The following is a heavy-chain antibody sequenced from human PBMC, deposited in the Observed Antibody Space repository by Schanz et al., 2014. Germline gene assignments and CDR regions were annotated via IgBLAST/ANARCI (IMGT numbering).Heavy chain of an antibody. CDR1: GFGFSSYS. V-gene: IGHV3-21*01. CDR2: ISTSGTYM. D-gene: IGHD1-1*01. J-gene: IGHJ4*02. CDR3: ARDRRNADLDY. Sequence: EVQLVESGGTLVRPGGSLRLSCAASGFGFSSYSMNWVRQAPGKGLEWVSSISTSGTYMYIADSLKGRFTISRDNAKNSLYLQMNSLRAEDTALYYCARDRRNADLDYWGQGTLVTVSS.